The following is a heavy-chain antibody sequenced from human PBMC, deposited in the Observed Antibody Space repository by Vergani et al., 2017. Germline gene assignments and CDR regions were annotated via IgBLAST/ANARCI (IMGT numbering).Heavy chain of an antibody. D-gene: IGHD3-3*01. CDR2: IYYSGST. V-gene: IGHV4-31*03. CDR3: ARGLRVLEWPYAFDI. J-gene: IGHJ3*02. Sequence: QVQLQESGPGLVKPSQTLSLTCTVSGGSISSGGYYWSWIRQHPGKGLEWIGYIYYSGSTYYNPSLKSRVTISVATSKNQFSLKLSAVTAADTAVYYCARGLRVLEWPYAFDIWGQGTMVTVSS. CDR1: GGSISSGGYY.